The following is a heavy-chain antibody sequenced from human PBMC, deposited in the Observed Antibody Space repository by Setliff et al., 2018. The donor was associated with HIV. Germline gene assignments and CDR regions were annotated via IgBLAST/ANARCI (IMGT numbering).Heavy chain of an antibody. CDR1: GGSISSYY. CDR2: IYSSGST. V-gene: IGHV4-4*09. CDR3: VRATATKPFDI. Sequence: PSETLSLTCTVSGGSISSYYWSWIRQPPGKGLECMGYIYSSGSTNYNPSLQSRVTISVDTSKNQFSLKLSSVTAADTALYYCVRATATKPFDIWGQGTVVTVSS. D-gene: IGHD5-18*01. J-gene: IGHJ3*02.